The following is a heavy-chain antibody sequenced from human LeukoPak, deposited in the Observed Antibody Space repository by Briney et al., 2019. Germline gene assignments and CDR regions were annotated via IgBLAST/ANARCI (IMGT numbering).Heavy chain of an antibody. D-gene: IGHD6-19*01. CDR2: IWYDGSNK. CDR3: AKDSYGSGSPT. V-gene: IGHV3-33*06. J-gene: IGHJ5*02. CDR1: GFTFSSYG. Sequence: GGSLRLSCAASGFTFSSYGMHWVRQAPGKGLEWVAVIWYDGSNKYYADSVKGRFTISRDNSKNTLYLQMNSLRAEDTAVYYFAKDSYGSGSPTWGQGTLVTVSS.